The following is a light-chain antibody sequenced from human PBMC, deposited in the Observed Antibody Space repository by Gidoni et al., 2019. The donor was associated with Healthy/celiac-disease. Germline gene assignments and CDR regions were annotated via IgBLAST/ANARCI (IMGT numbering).Light chain of an antibody. Sequence: AIRMTQSPSSLSASTGDRVTLTCRASQGISSFLAWYQQKPGKAPKLLIYAASTLQSGVPSRFSGSGSGTDFTLTISCLQSEDFATYYCQQYYSYHPWTFGQGTKVEIK. CDR3: QQYYSYHPWT. J-gene: IGKJ1*01. V-gene: IGKV1-8*01. CDR2: AAS. CDR1: QGISSF.